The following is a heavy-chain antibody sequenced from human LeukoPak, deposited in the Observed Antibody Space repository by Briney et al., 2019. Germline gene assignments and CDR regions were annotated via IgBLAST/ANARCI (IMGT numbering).Heavy chain of an antibody. CDR2: IKSKTDGGTT. V-gene: IGHV3-15*01. CDR3: TTDPSDY. CDR1: GFTFSNAW. J-gene: IGHJ4*02. Sequence: GGSLRLSCAASGFTFSNAWMSWLRQAPGKGLEWVGRIKSKTDGGTTDYAAPVKGRFTISRDDSKNTLNLEMDSLKTDATAVYYCTTDPSDYCGQGTLVTVSS.